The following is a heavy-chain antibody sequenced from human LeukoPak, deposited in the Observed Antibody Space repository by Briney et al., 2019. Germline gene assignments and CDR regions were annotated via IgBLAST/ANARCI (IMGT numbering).Heavy chain of an antibody. CDR3: AKGVTIFEDAFDI. V-gene: IGHV3-30*02. CDR1: GFTFSSYG. CDR2: IRYDGSNK. D-gene: IGHD3-3*01. J-gene: IGHJ3*02. Sequence: GGSLRLSCAASGFTFSSYGMHWVRQAPGKGLEWVAFIRYDGSNKNYADSVKGRFTISRDNSKNTLYLQMNSLRAEDTAVYYCAKGVTIFEDAFDIWGQGTMVTVSS.